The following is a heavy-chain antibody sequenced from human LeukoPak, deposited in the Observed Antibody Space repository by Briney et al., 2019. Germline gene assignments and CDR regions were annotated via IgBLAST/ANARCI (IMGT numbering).Heavy chain of an antibody. Sequence: QSGGSLRLSCATSGFTFSNYWMSWVRQAPGKGLEWVANIKQDGSEKYYGDSVKGRFTISRDNAKNSLYLQMNSLRVEDTSVYYCARLRGLYSGTYRYQTAFELWGQGSLLTVSS. J-gene: IGHJ4*02. CDR3: ARLRGLYSGTYRYQTAFEL. D-gene: IGHD1-26*01. CDR2: IKQDGSEK. V-gene: IGHV3-7*01. CDR1: GFTFSNYW.